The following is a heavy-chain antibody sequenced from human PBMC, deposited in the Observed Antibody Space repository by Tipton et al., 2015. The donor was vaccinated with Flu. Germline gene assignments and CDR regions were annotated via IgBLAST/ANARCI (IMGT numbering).Heavy chain of an antibody. Sequence: SLRLSCAASGSTFSGYYMSWIRQAPGKGLEWVSYITSGGYDMYYADSVKGRFTVSRDNAKNSLYLQLNSLRPEDTAVYYCARVSMVRGVRYFGMDVWGQGTTVTVSS. J-gene: IGHJ6*02. CDR3: ARVSMVRGVRYFGMDV. CDR1: GSTFSGYY. CDR2: ITSGGYDM. D-gene: IGHD3-10*01. V-gene: IGHV3-11*04.